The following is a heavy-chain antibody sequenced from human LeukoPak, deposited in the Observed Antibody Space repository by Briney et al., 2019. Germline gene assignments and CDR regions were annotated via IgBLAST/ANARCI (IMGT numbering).Heavy chain of an antibody. CDR1: GGSFSGYY. CDR3: ASFYSNYAT. CDR2: INHSGST. J-gene: IGHJ5*02. D-gene: IGHD4-11*01. V-gene: IGHV4-34*01. Sequence: PSETLSLTCAVSGGSFSGYYWSWIRQPPGKGLEWIGEINHSGSTNYNPSLKSRVTISVDTSKNQFSLKLSSVTAADTAVYYCASFYSNYATWGQGTLVTVSS.